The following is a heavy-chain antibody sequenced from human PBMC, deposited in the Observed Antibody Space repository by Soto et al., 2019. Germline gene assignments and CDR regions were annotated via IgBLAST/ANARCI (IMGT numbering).Heavy chain of an antibody. CDR2: IYYSGST. CDR1: GGSISSGGYY. V-gene: IGHV4-31*03. D-gene: IGHD4-17*01. J-gene: IGHJ4*02. Sequence: QVQLQESGPGLVKPSQTLSLTCTVSGGSISSGGYYWSWIRQHPGKGLEWIGYIYYSGSTYYNPSLKSRVTMSVGTSKNQFSLKLSSVTAADTAVYYCARGGSLRQPYGGNSNFDYWGQGTLVTVSS. CDR3: ARGGSLRQPYGGNSNFDY.